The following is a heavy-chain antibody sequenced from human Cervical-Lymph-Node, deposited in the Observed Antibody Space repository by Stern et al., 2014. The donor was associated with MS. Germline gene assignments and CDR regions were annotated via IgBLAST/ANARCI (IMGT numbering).Heavy chain of an antibody. CDR1: GFTFSNFG. V-gene: IGHV3-30*18. CDR2: ISYDGGNE. Sequence: VQLVQSGGGVVQPGRSLRLSCAASGFTFSNFGMHWVRQAPGKGPELETLISYDGGNEYYADFVKGRFTISRDDSKNKVYLQLDSLRPEDTAVYYCAKGRTVAGKGVGAFDVWGQGTLVTVSS. D-gene: IGHD6-19*01. J-gene: IGHJ3*01. CDR3: AKGRTVAGKGVGAFDV.